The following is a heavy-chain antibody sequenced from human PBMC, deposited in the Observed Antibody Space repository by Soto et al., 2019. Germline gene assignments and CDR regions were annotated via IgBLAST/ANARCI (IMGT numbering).Heavy chain of an antibody. D-gene: IGHD3-16*01. Sequence: SETLSLTCTVSGGSISSYYWSWIRQPPGKGLEWIGYIYYSGSTNYNPSLKSRVTISVDTSKNQFSLKLSSVTAADTAVYYCARGGYGMDVWGQGTTVTVSS. CDR1: GGSISSYY. CDR3: ARGGYGMDV. V-gene: IGHV4-59*08. CDR2: IYYSGST. J-gene: IGHJ6*02.